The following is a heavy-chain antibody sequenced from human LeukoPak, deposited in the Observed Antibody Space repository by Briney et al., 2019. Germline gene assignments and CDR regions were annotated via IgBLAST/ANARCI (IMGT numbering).Heavy chain of an antibody. Sequence: PSETLSLTCAVSGGSISSSNWWSWGRQPPGKGLEWIGEIYHSGSTNYNPSLKSRVTISVDTSKNQFSLKLSSVTAADTAVYYCARGPPLGMLLNFGTDYFDYWGQGTLVTVSS. J-gene: IGHJ4*02. V-gene: IGHV4-4*02. D-gene: IGHD2-21*01. CDR3: ARGPPLGMLLNFGTDYFDY. CDR2: IYHSGST. CDR1: GGSISSSNW.